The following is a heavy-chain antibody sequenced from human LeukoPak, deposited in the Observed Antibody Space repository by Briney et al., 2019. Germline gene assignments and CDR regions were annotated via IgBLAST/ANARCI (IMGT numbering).Heavy chain of an antibody. CDR3: ARDGNRDGDMDV. CDR2: ISSFGSYI. CDR1: RFTFSSYS. J-gene: IGHJ6*03. D-gene: IGHD1-1*01. V-gene: IGHV3-21*01. Sequence: GGSLRLSCAASRFTFSSYSMNWVRQAPGKGLEWVSSISSFGSYIYYADSVKGRFTVSRDSAKRSLYLQMNSLRAEDTAVYYCARDGNRDGDMDVWGKGTTVTVSS.